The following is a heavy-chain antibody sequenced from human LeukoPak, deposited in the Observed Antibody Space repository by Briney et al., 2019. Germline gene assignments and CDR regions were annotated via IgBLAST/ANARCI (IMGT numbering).Heavy chain of an antibody. D-gene: IGHD2-2*01. CDR1: GFTFSSYA. V-gene: IGHV3-30-3*01. CDR2: ISYDGSNK. J-gene: IGHJ4*02. Sequence: GGSLRLSCAASGFTFSSYAMHWVRQAPGKGLEWVAVISYDGSNKYYADSVKGRFTISRDNSKNTLYLQMNSLRAEDTAVYYCARDGVAAADYWGQGTLVTASS. CDR3: ARDGVAAADY.